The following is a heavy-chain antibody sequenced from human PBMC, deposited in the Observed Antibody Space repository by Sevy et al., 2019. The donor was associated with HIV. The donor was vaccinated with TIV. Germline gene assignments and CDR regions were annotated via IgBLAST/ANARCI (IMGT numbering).Heavy chain of an antibody. V-gene: IGHV3-23*01. Sequence: GGSLRLSCAASGFTFNTHAMNWVRQAPGKGLEWVSVISGPGYGTNYADSVKGRFTISRDNSKNTLNLQMNSLRDDDTAVYYCAKALNPALESMLEGNLRSLKGFDVWGQGTMVTVSS. CDR1: GFTFNTHA. CDR2: ISGPGYGT. J-gene: IGHJ3*01. CDR3: AKALNPALESMLEGNLRSLKGFDV. D-gene: IGHD3-10*02.